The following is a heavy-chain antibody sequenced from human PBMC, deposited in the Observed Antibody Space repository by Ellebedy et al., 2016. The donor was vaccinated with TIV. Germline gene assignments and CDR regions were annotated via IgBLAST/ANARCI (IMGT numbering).Heavy chain of an antibody. CDR3: AKDMGRGDWYYDY. CDR1: TFSFSSYA. D-gene: IGHD2-21*02. Sequence: GGSLRLXXAVSTFSFSSYAMGWVRQAPGKGLEWVSGISGSAVTTYYADSVKGRFTISRDNPKNTLYLQMNSLRAEDAAVYYCAKDMGRGDWYYDYWGQGTLVTVSS. V-gene: IGHV3-23*01. J-gene: IGHJ4*02. CDR2: ISGSAVTT.